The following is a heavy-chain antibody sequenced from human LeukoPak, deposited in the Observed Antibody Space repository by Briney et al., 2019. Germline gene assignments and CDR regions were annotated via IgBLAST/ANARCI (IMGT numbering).Heavy chain of an antibody. CDR3: AKDSGYNWNYVSYYYYYGMDV. CDR2: ISGSGGST. D-gene: IGHD1-7*01. CDR1: GFTFSSYA. V-gene: IGHV3-23*01. Sequence: GGSLRLSCAASGFTFSSYAMSWVRQAPGKGLEWVSAISGSGGSTYYADSVKGRFTISRDNSKNTLYLQMNSLRAEDTAVYYCAKDSGYNWNYVSYYYYYGMDVWGQGTTVTVSS. J-gene: IGHJ6*02.